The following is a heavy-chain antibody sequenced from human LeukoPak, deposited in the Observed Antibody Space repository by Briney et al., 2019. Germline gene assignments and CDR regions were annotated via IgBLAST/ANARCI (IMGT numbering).Heavy chain of an antibody. Sequence: GASVKVSCKTSGYTFTSFHMHWVRQAPGQGLEWMGMIDPSGGSTTYAQNFQGRVTMTRDTSTNTFYMELSSLRFDDTAIYFCARGHSFRGGYASRWLDPWGQGTLVTVSS. V-gene: IGHV1-46*01. CDR3: ARGHSFRGGYASRWLDP. D-gene: IGHD3-10*01. CDR1: GYTFTSFH. J-gene: IGHJ5*02. CDR2: IDPSGGST.